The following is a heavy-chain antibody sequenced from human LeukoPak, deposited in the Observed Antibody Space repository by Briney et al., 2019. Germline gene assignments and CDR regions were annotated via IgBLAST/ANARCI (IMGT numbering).Heavy chain of an antibody. CDR1: GYTFTDYY. CDR2: INPNSGGT. V-gene: IGHV1-2*02. D-gene: IGHD3-10*01. Sequence: ASVKVSCNASGYTFTDYYMHWVRQAPGQGLEWMGWINPNSGGTNYAQKFQGRVTMTRDTSISTAYMELSRLRSDDTAVYYCARGALLLWFGELLGIDYWGQGTLVTVSS. J-gene: IGHJ4*02. CDR3: ARGALLLWFGELLGIDY.